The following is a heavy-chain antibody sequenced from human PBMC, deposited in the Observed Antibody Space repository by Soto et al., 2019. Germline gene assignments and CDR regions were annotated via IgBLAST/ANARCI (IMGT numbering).Heavy chain of an antibody. J-gene: IGHJ5*02. CDR3: ARPVAAAVGYHWFDP. V-gene: IGHV1-69*02. CDR1: GGSLSSYP. CDR2: IIPFLDKT. Sequence: QVLLVQSGAELKKPGSSLKVSCKASGGSLSSYPISWLRQAPGQGLEWVGRIIPFLDKTDSAQKFQGRVTFTAEKSTTTVYLELSSLTSEDTAVYYCARPVAAAVGYHWFDPWGQGTLVTVSS. D-gene: IGHD6-13*01.